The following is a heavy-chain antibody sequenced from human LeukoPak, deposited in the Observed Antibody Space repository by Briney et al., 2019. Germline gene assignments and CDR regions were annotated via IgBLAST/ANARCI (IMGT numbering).Heavy chain of an antibody. CDR2: ISSSSSYI. V-gene: IGHV3-21*01. CDR3: ARGASFFDP. Sequence: PGGSLRLSCAASGFTFSDYSFSDYSMNWVRQAPGKGLEWVSSISSSSSYIYYADSVKGRFTISRDNAKNSLYLQMNSLRAEDTAVYYCARGASFFDPWGQGTLVTVSS. J-gene: IGHJ5*02. CDR1: GFTFSDYSFSDYS.